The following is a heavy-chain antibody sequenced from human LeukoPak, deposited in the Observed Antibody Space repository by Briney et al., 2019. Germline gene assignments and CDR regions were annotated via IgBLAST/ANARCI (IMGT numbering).Heavy chain of an antibody. CDR2: INPSGGST. Sequence: ASVKVSSKASGYTFTSYYMHWVRQAPGQGLEWMGIINPSGGSTSYAQKFQGRVTMTRDTSTSTVYMELSSLRSEDTAVYYCAREGGEDYDSSGYYLVYWGQGTLVTVSS. D-gene: IGHD3-22*01. J-gene: IGHJ4*02. V-gene: IGHV1-46*03. CDR3: AREGGEDYDSSGYYLVY. CDR1: GYTFTSYY.